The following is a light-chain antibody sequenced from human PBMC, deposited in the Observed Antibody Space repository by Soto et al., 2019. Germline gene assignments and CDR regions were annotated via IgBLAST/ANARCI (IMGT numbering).Light chain of an antibody. CDR3: SSYAGSSNV. Sequence: QSALTQPPSASGSPGQSVAISCTGTRSDVGGYNYVSWYQQHPGKAPELMIYEVNKRPSGVPDRFSGSKSGNTASLTVSGLEAEDEADYYCSSYAGSSNVFGTGTKLTVL. CDR2: EVN. V-gene: IGLV2-8*01. CDR1: RSDVGGYNY. J-gene: IGLJ1*01.